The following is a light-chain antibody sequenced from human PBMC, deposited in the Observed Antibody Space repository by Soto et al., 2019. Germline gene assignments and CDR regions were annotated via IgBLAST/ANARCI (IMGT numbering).Light chain of an antibody. CDR1: SSDVGPYNY. CDR3: SSYTTSSTLV. CDR2: EVT. V-gene: IGLV2-14*01. J-gene: IGLJ3*02. Sequence: QSALTQPASVSGSHGQSITISCTGTSSDVGPYNYVSWYQHHPGKAPKLLIYEVTKRPSGVSNRFSGSKSGNTASLTISGLQAEDEADYYCSSYTTSSTLVFGGGTKLTVL.